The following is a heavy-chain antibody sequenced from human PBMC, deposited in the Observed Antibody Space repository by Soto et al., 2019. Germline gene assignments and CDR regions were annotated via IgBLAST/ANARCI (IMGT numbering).Heavy chain of an antibody. Sequence: EVQLLESGGGLVQPGGSLRLSCAASGFTFSSYAMSWVRQAPGKGLEWVSGISGSGGSTYYADSVKGRFTISRDNSKNTLYRQMNSLRAEDTAVYYCANAHSGYVWGRYYFDYWGLGTLVTVSS. CDR2: ISGSGGST. J-gene: IGHJ4*02. CDR1: GFTFSSYA. V-gene: IGHV3-23*01. D-gene: IGHD5-12*01. CDR3: ANAHSGYVWGRYYFDY.